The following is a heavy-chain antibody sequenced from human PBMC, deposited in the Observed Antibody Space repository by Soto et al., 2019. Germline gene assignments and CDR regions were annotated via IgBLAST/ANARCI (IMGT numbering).Heavy chain of an antibody. V-gene: IGHV4-4*02. CDR3: ARYNAASGTYYFDF. CDR1: AASVISTSW. J-gene: IGHJ4*01. Sequence: SETLSLTCAVSAASVISTSWCSWFRQPPGKGPEWIGEINHRGSANYNPSLKSRVTISVDISKSQFSLRLTSVTAADTAVYYCARYNAASGTYYFDFWGHGALVTVS. D-gene: IGHD6-13*01. CDR2: INHRGSA.